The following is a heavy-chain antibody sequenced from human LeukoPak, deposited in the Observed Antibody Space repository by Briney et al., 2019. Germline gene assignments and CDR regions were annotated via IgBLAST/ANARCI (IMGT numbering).Heavy chain of an antibody. CDR1: GYSISSSNW. D-gene: IGHD3-16*01. CDR3: ARLTILLGDNWFDP. J-gene: IGHJ5*02. V-gene: IGHV4-28*05. Sequence: SDTLSLTCAVSGYSISSSNWWGWIRQPPGKGLEWIGYIYYSGSIYYNPSLKSRVTMSVDASKNQFSLKLSSVTAVDTAVYYCARLTILLGDNWFDPWGQGTLVTVSS. CDR2: IYYSGSI.